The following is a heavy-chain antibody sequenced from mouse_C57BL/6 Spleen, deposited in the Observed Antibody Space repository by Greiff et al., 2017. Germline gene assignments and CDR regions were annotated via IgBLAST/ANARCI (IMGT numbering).Heavy chain of an antibody. CDR2: INYDGSST. D-gene: IGHD1-1*01. Sequence: DVQLVESEGGLVQPGSSMKLSCTASGFTFSDYYMAWVRQVPEKGLEWVANINYDGSSTYYLDSLKSRFIISGDNAKNILYLQMSSLKSEDTATYYCARADYYGSSSFAYWGQGTLVTVSA. J-gene: IGHJ3*01. CDR3: ARADYYGSSSFAY. V-gene: IGHV5-16*01. CDR1: GFTFSDYY.